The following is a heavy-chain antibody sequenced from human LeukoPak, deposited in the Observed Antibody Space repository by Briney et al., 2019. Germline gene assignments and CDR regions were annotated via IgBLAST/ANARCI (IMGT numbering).Heavy chain of an antibody. V-gene: IGHV4-4*02. CDR2: ISLAGQT. CDR1: GGSISGTNW. D-gene: IGHD1-26*01. CDR3: SRESGPFCPFGY. J-gene: IGHJ4*02. Sequence: KPSGTLSLTCGVSGGSISGTNWWSWVRQPPAQGLEWIGEISLAGQTNYNPSLNGRVTMSLDKSSNQLSLHLTSVTAADTATYFCSRESGPFCPFGYWGQGALVIVSS.